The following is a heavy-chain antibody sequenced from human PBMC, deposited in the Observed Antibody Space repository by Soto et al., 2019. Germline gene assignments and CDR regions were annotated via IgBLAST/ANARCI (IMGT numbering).Heavy chain of an antibody. J-gene: IGHJ3*02. Sequence: ASVKVSCKASGYTFTSYAMHWVRQAPGQRLEWMGWINAGNGNTKYSQKFQGRVTITRDTSASTTNMELSSLRSEDTVFYYFARGGHTSGWYLDDAFDIWGQGTMVTVSS. CDR3: ARGGHTSGWYLDDAFDI. V-gene: IGHV1-3*01. CDR2: INAGNGNT. D-gene: IGHD6-19*01. CDR1: GYTFTSYA.